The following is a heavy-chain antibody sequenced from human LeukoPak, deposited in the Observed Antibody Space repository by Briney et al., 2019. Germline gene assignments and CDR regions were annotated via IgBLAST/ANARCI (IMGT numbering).Heavy chain of an antibody. Sequence: ASVKVSCKVSGYTLTELSMHWVRQAPGKGLEWMGGFDPEDGETIYAQKFQGRVTMTEDTSTDTAYMELSGLRSEDTAVYYCATDGRPYCSSTSCYGWFDPWGQGTLVTVSS. CDR1: GYTLTELS. CDR3: ATDGRPYCSSTSCYGWFDP. J-gene: IGHJ5*02. V-gene: IGHV1-24*01. D-gene: IGHD2-2*01. CDR2: FDPEDGET.